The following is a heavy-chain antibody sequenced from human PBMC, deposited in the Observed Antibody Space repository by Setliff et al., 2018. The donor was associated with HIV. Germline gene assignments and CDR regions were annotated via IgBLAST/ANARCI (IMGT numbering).Heavy chain of an antibody. V-gene: IGHV1-3*03. CDR1: GYTFSSYA. CDR3: ARDWAPIRDYNFWSGLTYTFDV. CDR2: INVGKGNT. Sequence: GASVKVSCKASGYTFSSYAIHWVRQAPGQRLEWMGWINVGKGNTKYSQDLQGRFTISRDNSKNTLYLQMNSLRAEDTAVYYCARDWAPIRDYNFWSGLTYTFDVWGQGTMVTVSS. D-gene: IGHD3-3*01. J-gene: IGHJ3*01.